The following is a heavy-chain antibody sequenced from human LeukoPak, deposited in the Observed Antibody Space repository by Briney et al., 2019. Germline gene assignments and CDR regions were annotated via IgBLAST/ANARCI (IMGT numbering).Heavy chain of an antibody. CDR1: GFTFSDFY. D-gene: IGHD3-22*01. V-gene: IGHV3-11*05. J-gene: IGHJ4*02. CDR3: ARDLIHRSGEANY. Sequence: GGSLRLSCATSGFTFSDFYMSWIRQAPGKGLEWISYISSSGSSTNYADSVKGRFTISRDNAKNSLYFQMNSLRAEDTAVYYCARDLIHRSGEANYWGRGTLVTVSS. CDR2: ISSSGSST.